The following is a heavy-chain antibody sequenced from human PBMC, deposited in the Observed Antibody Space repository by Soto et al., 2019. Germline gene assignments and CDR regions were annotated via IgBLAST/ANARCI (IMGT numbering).Heavy chain of an antibody. CDR2: IYYSGST. CDR3: ARDGAAAGNFDY. V-gene: IGHV4-31*03. J-gene: IGHJ4*02. CDR1: GGSISSGGYY. Sequence: SETLSLTCTVSGGSISSGGYYWSWIRQHPGKGLEWIGYIYYSGSTYYNPSLKSRVTISLDTSKNQFSLKLSSVTAADTAVYSCARDGAAAGNFDYWGQGTLVTVSS. D-gene: IGHD6-13*01.